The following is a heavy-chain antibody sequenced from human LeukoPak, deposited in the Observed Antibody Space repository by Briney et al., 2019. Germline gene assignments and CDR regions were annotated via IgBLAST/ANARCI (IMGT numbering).Heavy chain of an antibody. J-gene: IGHJ4*02. Sequence: PGGSLRLSCAASGFTFSSYAMSWVRQAPGKGLEWVSAISGSGGSTYYADSVKGRFTISRDNSKDTLYLQMNSLRAEDTAVYYCANGDGYNPSGAFDYWGQGTLVTVSS. V-gene: IGHV3-23*01. CDR2: ISGSGGST. CDR1: GFTFSSYA. CDR3: ANGDGYNPSGAFDY. D-gene: IGHD5-24*01.